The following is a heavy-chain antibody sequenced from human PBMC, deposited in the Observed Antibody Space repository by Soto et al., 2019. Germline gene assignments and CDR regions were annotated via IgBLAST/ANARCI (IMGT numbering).Heavy chain of an antibody. J-gene: IGHJ5*02. D-gene: IGHD4-17*01. V-gene: IGHV4-59*08. CDR3: ARHVTVTVGWFDP. CDR1: GGSISSYY. CDR2: IYYSGST. Sequence: SETLSLTCTVSGGSISSYYWSWIRQPPWKGLEWIGYIYYSGSTNYNPSLKSRVTISVDTSKNQFSLKLSSVTAADTAVYYCARHVTVTVGWFDPWGQGTLVTVSS.